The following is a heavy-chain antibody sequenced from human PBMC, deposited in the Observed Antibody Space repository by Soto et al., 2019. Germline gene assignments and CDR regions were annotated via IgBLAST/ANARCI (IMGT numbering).Heavy chain of an antibody. J-gene: IGHJ4*02. V-gene: IGHV4-31*03. CDR1: GGSISSGGYY. CDR2: IYYSGST. CDR3: ARVRRQEWIQLWFTYFDY. D-gene: IGHD5-18*01. Sequence: SSETLSLTCTVSGGSISSGGYYWSWIRQHPGKGLEWIGYIYYSGSTYYNPSLKSRVTISVDTSKNQFSLKLSSVTAADTAVYYCARVRRQEWIQLWFTYFDYWGQGTLVTVSS.